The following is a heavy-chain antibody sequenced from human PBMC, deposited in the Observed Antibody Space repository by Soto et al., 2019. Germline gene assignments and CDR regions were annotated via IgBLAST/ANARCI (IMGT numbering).Heavy chain of an antibody. CDR1: GYSFTSYW. D-gene: IGHD6-13*01. CDR2: IYPGDSDT. J-gene: IGHJ6*02. V-gene: IGHV5-51*01. Sequence: GESLKISCKGSGYSFTSYWIGWVRQMPGKGLEWMGIIYPGDSDTRYSPSFQGQVTISADKSISTAYLQWSSLKASDTAMYYCARRLLAAGPEKMLESGMDVWGQGTTVTVSS. CDR3: ARRLLAAGPEKMLESGMDV.